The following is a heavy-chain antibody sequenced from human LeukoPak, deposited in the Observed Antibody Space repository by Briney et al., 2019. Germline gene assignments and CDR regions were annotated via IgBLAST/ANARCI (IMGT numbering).Heavy chain of an antibody. J-gene: IGHJ6*02. CDR2: ISWNSGSI. D-gene: IGHD3-3*01. Sequence: PGGSLRLSCAASGFTFDDYAMHWVRQAPGKGLEWVSGISWNSGSIGYADSVKGRFTISRDNAKDSLYLQMSSLRAEDTALYYCAKDSGASGVVIHLTTSGMDVWGQGTTVTVSS. CDR3: AKDSGASGVVIHLTTSGMDV. CDR1: GFTFDDYA. V-gene: IGHV3-9*01.